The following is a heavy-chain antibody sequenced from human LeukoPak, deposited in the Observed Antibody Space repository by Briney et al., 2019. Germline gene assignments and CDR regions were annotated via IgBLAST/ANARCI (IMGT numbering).Heavy chain of an antibody. CDR2: IYYSGNT. CDR3: ARDLAYRSSLRGTFDI. CDR1: GGSISNYF. V-gene: IGHV4-59*01. J-gene: IGHJ3*02. Sequence: SETLSLTCTVSGGSISNYFWSWIRQAPGKGLEYIGFIYYSGNTNYNPSFKSRVTISVDTSKKQFSLKLSSVTAADTAVYYCARDLAYRSSLRGTFDIWGQGTKVTVSS. D-gene: IGHD6-19*01.